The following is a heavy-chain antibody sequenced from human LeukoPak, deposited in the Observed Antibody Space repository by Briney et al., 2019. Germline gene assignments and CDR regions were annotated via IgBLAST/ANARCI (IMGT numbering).Heavy chain of an antibody. CDR2: IYLRDSDT. CDR3: ARSSTGDYDS. V-gene: IGHV5-51*01. J-gene: IGHJ5*01. CDR1: GYSFTNYW. D-gene: IGHD4-17*01. Sequence: GESLKISCKGSGYSFTNYWIGWVRQMPGKGLEWMGMIYLRDSDTRYSPSFRGHVTFSADKSIGTAFLQWSSLKASDTGMYYCARSSTGDYDSWGQGTLVSVSS.